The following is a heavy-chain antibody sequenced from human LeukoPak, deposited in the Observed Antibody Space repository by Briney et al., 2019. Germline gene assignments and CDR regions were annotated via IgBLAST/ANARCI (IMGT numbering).Heavy chain of an antibody. CDR2: ISYDGSNK. Sequence: GRSLRLSCAASGFTFSGYAMHWVRQAPGKGLEWVAVISYDGSNKYYADSVKGRFTISRDNSKNTLYLQMNSLRAEDTAVYYCATLIIYGDYSRGGGMDVWGQGTTVTVSS. J-gene: IGHJ6*02. V-gene: IGHV3-30*04. D-gene: IGHD4-17*01. CDR1: GFTFSGYA. CDR3: ATLIIYGDYSRGGGMDV.